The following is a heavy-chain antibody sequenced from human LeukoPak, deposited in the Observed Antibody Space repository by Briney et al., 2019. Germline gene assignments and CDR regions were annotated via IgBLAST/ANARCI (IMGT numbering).Heavy chain of an antibody. Sequence: PGGSLRLSCLASGFTFTNYAMGWVRQAPGKGLEWVSAISGSGYKTYYADSVKGQFTISRDNSKNTLFLQLRSPPAEDTAIYYCVKAGYGDYPHYFDYWGQGTLVTVSS. CDR3: VKAGYGDYPHYFDY. V-gene: IGHV3-23*01. CDR1: GFTFTNYA. J-gene: IGHJ4*02. D-gene: IGHD4-17*01. CDR2: ISGSGYKT.